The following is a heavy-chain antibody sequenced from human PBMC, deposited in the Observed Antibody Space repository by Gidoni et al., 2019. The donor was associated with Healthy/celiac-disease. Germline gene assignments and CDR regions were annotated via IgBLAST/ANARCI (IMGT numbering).Heavy chain of an antibody. CDR1: GYTVTSSG. J-gene: IGHJ4*02. V-gene: IGHV1-18*01. D-gene: IGHD2-2*01. CDR3: AAGNIVVVPAALSGLDY. CDR2: ISAYNGNT. Sequence: QVQLVQSGAEVKKPGASVKVSCKASGYTVTSSGSSWVRQATGQGLEWMGWISAYNGNTNYAQKLQGRVTMTTDTSTSTAYMELRSLRSDDTAVYYCAAGNIVVVPAALSGLDYWGQGTLVTVSS.